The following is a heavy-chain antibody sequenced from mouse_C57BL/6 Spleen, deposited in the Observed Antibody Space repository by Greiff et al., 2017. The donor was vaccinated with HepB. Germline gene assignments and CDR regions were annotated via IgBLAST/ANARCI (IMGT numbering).Heavy chain of an antibody. CDR3: ARDSVVDWYFDV. CDR2: INYDGSST. J-gene: IGHJ1*03. Sequence: EVKVVESEGGLVQPGSSMKLSCTASGFTFSDYYMAWVRQVPEKGLEWVANINYDGSSTYYLNSLKSRFIISRDNAKNILYLQMSSLKSEDTATYYCARDSVVDWYFDVWGTGTTVTVSS. CDR1: GFTFSDYY. V-gene: IGHV5-16*01. D-gene: IGHD1-1*01.